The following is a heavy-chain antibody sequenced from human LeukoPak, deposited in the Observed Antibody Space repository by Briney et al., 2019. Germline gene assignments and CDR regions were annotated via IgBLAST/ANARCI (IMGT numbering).Heavy chain of an antibody. Sequence: GRSLRLSCAASGFTFDEYAMHCVRQAPGEGLGWVSGICWNRGVIGYADSVKGRLPISRDNAKNSLYLQTNSLRAEDTALYYCAKDIVDYGDYLGAFDIWGQGTRVTVSS. CDR2: ICWNRGVI. J-gene: IGHJ3*02. V-gene: IGHV3-9*01. D-gene: IGHD4-17*01. CDR3: AKDIVDYGDYLGAFDI. CDR1: GFTFDEYA.